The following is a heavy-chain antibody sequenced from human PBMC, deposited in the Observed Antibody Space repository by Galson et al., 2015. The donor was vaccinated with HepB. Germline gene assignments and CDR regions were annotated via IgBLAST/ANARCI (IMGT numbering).Heavy chain of an antibody. V-gene: IGHV1-69*13. CDR2: IIPIFGTA. CDR1: GGTFSSYA. J-gene: IGHJ4*02. Sequence: SVKVSCKASGGTFSSYAISWVRQAPGQGLEWMGGIIPIFGTANYAQKFQGRVTITADESTSTAYMELSSLRSEDTAVYYCARELAFLEWLASFDYWGQGTLVTVSS. CDR3: ARELAFLEWLASFDY. D-gene: IGHD3-3*01.